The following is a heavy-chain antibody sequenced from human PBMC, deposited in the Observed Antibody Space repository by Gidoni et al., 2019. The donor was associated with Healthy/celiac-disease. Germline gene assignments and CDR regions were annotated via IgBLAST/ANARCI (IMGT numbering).Heavy chain of an antibody. V-gene: IGHV1-18*01. J-gene: IGHJ5*02. Sequence: QVQLVQSGAEVKKPGASVKVSCKASGYTFTSYGISWVRQAPGQGLEWMGWISAYNGNSNYAQKLQGRVTMTTDTSTSTAYMELRSLRSDDTAVYYCARDSRFMITFGGAKSWFDPWGQGTLVTVSS. CDR2: ISAYNGNS. D-gene: IGHD3-16*01. CDR1: GYTFTSYG. CDR3: ARDSRFMITFGGAKSWFDP.